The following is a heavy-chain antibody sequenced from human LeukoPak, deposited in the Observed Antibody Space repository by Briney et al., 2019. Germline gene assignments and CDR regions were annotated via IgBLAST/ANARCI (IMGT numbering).Heavy chain of an antibody. D-gene: IGHD3-10*01. CDR2: IKQDGSEE. CDR3: AREVLWFGELLAPFGY. V-gene: IGHV3-7*03. Sequence: GGSLRLSCTGSGFSFSTYWMIWVRQAPGKGLEWVASIKQDGSEEYYVDSVKGRFTISRDNAKNSLYLQMNSLRAEDTAVYYCAREVLWFGELLAPFGYWGQGTLVTVSS. CDR1: GFSFSTYW. J-gene: IGHJ4*02.